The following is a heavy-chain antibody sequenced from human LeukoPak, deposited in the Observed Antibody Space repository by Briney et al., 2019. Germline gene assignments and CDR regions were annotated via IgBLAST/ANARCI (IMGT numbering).Heavy chain of an antibody. V-gene: IGHV3-30*04. CDR3: ATPARRGSGSYFDY. J-gene: IGHJ4*02. CDR2: ISYDGSNK. D-gene: IGHD3-10*01. Sequence: GGSLRLSCAASGFTFSSYAMHWVRQAPGKGLEGVAVISYDGSNKYYADSVKGRFTISRDNSKNTLYLQMNSLRAEDTAVYYCATPARRGSGSYFDYWGQRTLVTVSS. CDR1: GFTFSSYA.